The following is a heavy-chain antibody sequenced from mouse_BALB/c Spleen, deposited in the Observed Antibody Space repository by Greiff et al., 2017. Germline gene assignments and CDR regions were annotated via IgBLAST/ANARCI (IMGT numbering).Heavy chain of an antibody. D-gene: IGHD4-1*01. V-gene: IGHV5-4*02. CDR3: ARDGGTGTYYFDY. CDR1: GFTFSDYY. CDR2: ISDGGSYT. J-gene: IGHJ2*01. Sequence: EVMLVESGGGLVKPGGSLKLSCAASGFTFSDYYMYWVRQTPEKRLEWVATISDGGSYTYYPDSVKGRFTISRDNAKNNLYLQMSSLKSEDTAMYYCARDGGTGTYYFDYWGQGTTLTVSS.